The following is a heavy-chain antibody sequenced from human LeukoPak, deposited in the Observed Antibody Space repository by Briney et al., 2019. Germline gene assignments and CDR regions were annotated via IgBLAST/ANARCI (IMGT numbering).Heavy chain of an antibody. CDR1: GFTFSSYG. Sequence: PGGSLRLSCAASGFTFSSYGMHWVRQAPGKGLEWVTFIRYDGSNKHYTDSVKGRFTISRDNSKNTLYLQLNDLRAEDTAVYYCAKDTPAYDSSGYYYPYLDYRGRGTLVTVSS. CDR3: AKDTPAYDSSGYYYPYLDY. D-gene: IGHD3-22*01. V-gene: IGHV3-30*02. CDR2: IRYDGSNK. J-gene: IGHJ4*02.